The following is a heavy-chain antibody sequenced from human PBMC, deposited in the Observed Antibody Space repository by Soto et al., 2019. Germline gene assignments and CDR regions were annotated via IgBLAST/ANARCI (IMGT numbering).Heavy chain of an antibody. J-gene: IGHJ4*02. CDR2: RYYSEST. CDR1: GGSITTGGYY. Sequence: SETLSLTCTVSGGSITTGGYYWSCMRQLPGKGLEWIGHRYYSESTYYNPSLKSRVSISLDTSKNQFSLKLSFVTAADTAMYYCARTKCSGGSCYSWSLDYWGQGTPVTVSS. CDR3: ARTKCSGGSCYSWSLDY. D-gene: IGHD2-15*01. V-gene: IGHV4-31*03.